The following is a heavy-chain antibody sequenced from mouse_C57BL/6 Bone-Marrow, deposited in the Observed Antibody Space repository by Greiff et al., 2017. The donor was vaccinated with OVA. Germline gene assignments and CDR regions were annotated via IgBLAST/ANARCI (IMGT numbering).Heavy chain of an antibody. CDR2: IDPNSGGT. CDR1: GYTFTSYW. D-gene: IGHD4-1*01. V-gene: IGHV1-72*01. J-gene: IGHJ2*01. CDR3: ARGELTGTVWFDY. Sequence: VQLQQSGAELVKPGASVKLSCKASGYTFTSYWMHWVKQRPGRGLEWIGRIDPNSGGTKYNEKFKSKATLTVDKPSSTAYMQLSSLTSEDSAVYYCARGELTGTVWFDYWGQGTTLTVSS.